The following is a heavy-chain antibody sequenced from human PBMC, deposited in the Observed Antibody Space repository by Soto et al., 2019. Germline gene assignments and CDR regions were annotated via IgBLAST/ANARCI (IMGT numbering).Heavy chain of an antibody. CDR3: ARSGIAVAGTIDY. CDR2: IIPIFGTA. D-gene: IGHD6-19*01. CDR1: GGTFSSYA. V-gene: IGHV1-69*06. Sequence: VASVKVSCKASGGTFSSYAISWVRQAPGQGLEWMGGIIPIFGTANYAQKFQGRVTITADKSTSTAYVELSSLRSEDTAVYYCARSGIAVAGTIDYWGQGTLVTVSS. J-gene: IGHJ4*02.